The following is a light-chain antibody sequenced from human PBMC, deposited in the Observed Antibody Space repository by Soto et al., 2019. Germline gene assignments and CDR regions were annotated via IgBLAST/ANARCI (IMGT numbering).Light chain of an antibody. CDR1: SCNSGRNY. Sequence: QSVLTKSPAASGTAGQRVTISCSGSSCNSGRNYVHWYQQVAGTAPKLLIYSNYLRPSGVPDRISGSKSGTSASLAISGLRSEDEADYYCAAWDDSLSGYVFGTGTKVTV. V-gene: IGLV1-47*02. CDR2: SNY. CDR3: AAWDDSLSGYV. J-gene: IGLJ1*01.